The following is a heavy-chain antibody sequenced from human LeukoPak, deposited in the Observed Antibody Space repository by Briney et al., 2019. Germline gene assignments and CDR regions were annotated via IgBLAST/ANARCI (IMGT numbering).Heavy chain of an antibody. J-gene: IGHJ4*02. CDR2: INSDGSST. Sequence: VGSLRLSCAASGFTFSSYWMHWVRQAPGKGLVWVSRINSDGSSTSYADSVKGRFTISRDNAKNTLYLQMNSLRAEDTAVYYCAREAYIAARLLDYWGQGTLVTVSS. D-gene: IGHD6-6*01. CDR3: AREAYIAARLLDY. V-gene: IGHV3-74*01. CDR1: GFTFSSYW.